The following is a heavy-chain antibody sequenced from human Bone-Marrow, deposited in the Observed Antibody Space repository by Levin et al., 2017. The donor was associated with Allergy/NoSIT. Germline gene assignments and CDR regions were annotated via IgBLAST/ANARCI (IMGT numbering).Heavy chain of an antibody. Sequence: GESLKISCAASGFTFSSYNMNWVRQAPGKGLEWVSYISISSGIIHYADSVRGRFTISRDNAKNSLYLQMNSLRDEDTAVYYCARDGSGSYDYWGLGTLVTVSS. CDR3: ARDGSGSYDY. CDR2: ISISSGII. V-gene: IGHV3-48*02. CDR1: GFTFSSYN. J-gene: IGHJ4*02. D-gene: IGHD1-26*01.